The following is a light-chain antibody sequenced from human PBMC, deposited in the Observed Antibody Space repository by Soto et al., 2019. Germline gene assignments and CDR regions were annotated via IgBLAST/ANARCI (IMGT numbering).Light chain of an antibody. J-gene: IGKJ5*01. CDR3: QQYDSLPIT. CDR1: QDIRYY. V-gene: IGKV1-33*01. CDR2: DAS. Sequence: IQMTPSPSSLSASVGDRVTITCQASQDIRYYLDWFQQKPGKAPKVLIYDASRLETGVPSRFSGSGSGTHFSLAISSLQPEDIATYYCQQYDSLPITFGQGTRLEIK.